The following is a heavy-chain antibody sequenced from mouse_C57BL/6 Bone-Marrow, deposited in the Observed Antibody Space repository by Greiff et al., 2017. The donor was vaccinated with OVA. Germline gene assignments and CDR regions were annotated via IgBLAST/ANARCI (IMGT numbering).Heavy chain of an antibody. CDR1: GYTFTSYW. J-gene: IGHJ2*01. V-gene: IGHV1-5*01. Sequence: EVQLQESGTVLARPGASVKMSCKTSGYTFTSYWMHWVKQRPGQGLEWIGAIYPGNSDTSYNQKFKGKAKLTAVTSASTAYIELSSLTNENSAVYYCTPIPTVVALDWFDYWGQGTTLTVSS. D-gene: IGHD1-1*01. CDR3: TPIPTVVALDWFDY. CDR2: IYPGNSDT.